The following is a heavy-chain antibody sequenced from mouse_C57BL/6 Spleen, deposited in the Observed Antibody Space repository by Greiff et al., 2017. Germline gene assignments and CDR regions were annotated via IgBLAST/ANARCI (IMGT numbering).Heavy chain of an antibody. CDR2: IDPEDGET. V-gene: IGHV14-2*01. D-gene: IGHD1-1*01. CDR3: ARWGGSSHWDY. J-gene: IGHJ4*01. Sequence: EVQLQQSGAELVKPGASVKLSCTASGFNIKDYYMHWVKQRTEQGLEWIGRIDPEDGETKYAPKFPGKATITADTSSNTAYLQLSSLTSEDTAVYYCARWGGSSHWDYWGQGTSVTVSS. CDR1: GFNIKDYY.